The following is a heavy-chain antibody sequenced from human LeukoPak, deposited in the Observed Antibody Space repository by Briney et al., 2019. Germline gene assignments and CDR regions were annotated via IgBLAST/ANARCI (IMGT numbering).Heavy chain of an antibody. CDR2: LSYDGFNK. V-gene: IGHV3-30*04. J-gene: IGHJ4*02. Sequence: GKSLRLSCAASGFSFSTYAMHWVRQAPGKGLEWVAVLSYDGFNKYYADSVKGRFTISRDNSKNTLYLQMLNMRAEDTAVYYCARDPNVLQYFDWTFDYWGQGTLVTVSS. CDR3: ARDPNVLQYFDWTFDY. CDR1: GFSFSTYA. D-gene: IGHD3-9*01.